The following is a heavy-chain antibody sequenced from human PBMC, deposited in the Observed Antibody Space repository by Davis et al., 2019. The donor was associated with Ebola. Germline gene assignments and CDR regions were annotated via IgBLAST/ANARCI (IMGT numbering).Heavy chain of an antibody. Sequence: GSLRLSCAASGFTFSSYWMSWIRQPPGKGLEWIGEINHSGSTNYNPSLQSRVTISVDTSKNQFSLKLSSVTAADTAVYYCARARSWGAWFDPWGQGTLVTVSS. V-gene: IGHV4-34*01. CDR2: INHSGST. D-gene: IGHD6-13*01. CDR1: GFTFSSYW. J-gene: IGHJ5*02. CDR3: ARARSWGAWFDP.